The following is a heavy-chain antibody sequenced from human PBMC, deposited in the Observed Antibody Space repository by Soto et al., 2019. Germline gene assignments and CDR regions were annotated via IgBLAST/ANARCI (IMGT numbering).Heavy chain of an antibody. CDR2: ISGNGDNT. Sequence: VGSLRLSCAASGFAFSSNALSWVRQAPGKGLEWVSAISGNGDNTYYTDSVKGRVTVSRDNSKNTLYLQMNSLRAEDTAVYYCAKVAKWEPLGRECWGQGTLVTVSS. J-gene: IGHJ4*02. CDR3: AKVAKWEPLGREC. D-gene: IGHD1-26*01. CDR1: GFAFSSNA. V-gene: IGHV3-23*01.